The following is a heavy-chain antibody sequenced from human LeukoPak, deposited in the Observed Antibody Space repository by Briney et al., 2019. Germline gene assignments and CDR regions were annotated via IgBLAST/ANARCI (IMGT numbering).Heavy chain of an antibody. Sequence: PGTLSLTCAVSGGSFSSSSYCWGWIRQPPGKGMEWLGFIYFSGSTYYNPPLKGRVTPSVETSKTQFFLKLSSVTAADTAVYYCARDQAPYYARSGYHFSATAAALDVSGERKLV. V-gene: IGHV4-39*07. CDR3: ARDQAPYYARSGYHFSATAAALDV. CDR2: IYFSGST. CDR1: GGSFSSSSYC. J-gene: IGHJ3*01. D-gene: IGHD3-22*01.